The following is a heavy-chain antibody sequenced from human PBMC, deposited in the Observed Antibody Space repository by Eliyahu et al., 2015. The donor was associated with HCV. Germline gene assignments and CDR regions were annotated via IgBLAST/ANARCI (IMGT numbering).Heavy chain of an antibody. Sequence: XVQLVQSXAEVKKPGESLNISCKGSGYSFTTYWIGWVRQMPGRGLEWMGIISPDDSETRYSPSFQGQVTISADKSRTTAYLQWTSLKASDSAIYYCARLGSSWYFDYWGQGALVTVSS. CDR2: ISPDDSET. J-gene: IGHJ4*02. CDR3: ARLGSSWYFDY. D-gene: IGHD6-13*01. CDR1: GYSFTTYW. V-gene: IGHV5-51*01.